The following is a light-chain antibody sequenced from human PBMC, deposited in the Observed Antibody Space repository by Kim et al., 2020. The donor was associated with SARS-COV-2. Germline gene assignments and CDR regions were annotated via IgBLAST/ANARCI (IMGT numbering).Light chain of an antibody. CDR2: RNN. Sequence: GQRVTISCSGSSSNIGSNSVYWYQQLPGTPPKLLIYRNNQRPSGVPDRFSGSKSGTSASLAISGLRSEDEADYYCAAWDDSLSGRVFGGGTKVTVL. CDR1: SSNIGSNS. J-gene: IGLJ3*02. V-gene: IGLV1-47*01. CDR3: AAWDDSLSGRV.